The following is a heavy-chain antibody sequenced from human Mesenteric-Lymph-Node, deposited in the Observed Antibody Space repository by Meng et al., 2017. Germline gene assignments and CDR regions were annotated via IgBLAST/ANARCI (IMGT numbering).Heavy chain of an antibody. J-gene: IGHJ3*02. V-gene: IGHV3-11*04. CDR2: ISSSGSTI. Sequence: GESLKISCAASGFTFSDYYMSWIRQAPGKGLEWVSYISSSGSTIYYADSVKGRFTISRDNAMNSLYLLLNSLRAEDTALYYCATLGDAFDIWGQGTMVTV. CDR1: GFTFSDYY. CDR3: ATLGDAFDI.